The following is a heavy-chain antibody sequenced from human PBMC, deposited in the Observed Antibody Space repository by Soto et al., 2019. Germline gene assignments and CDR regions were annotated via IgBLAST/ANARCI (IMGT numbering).Heavy chain of an antibody. CDR2: ISYDGSHK. CDR1: GFTFSNYG. J-gene: IGHJ4*02. Sequence: QVQLVESGGGVVQPGRSLRLSCAGSGFTFSNYGLHWVRQAPGKGLEWVAVISYDGSHKYYADSVKGRFTISRDNSNNMLYRQMDSLSAEDTAMYYCAKYGAPRYCGRSSCHPAGAYCGQGTLVTVSS. D-gene: IGHD2-15*01. CDR3: AKYGAPRYCGRSSCHPAGAY. V-gene: IGHV3-30*18.